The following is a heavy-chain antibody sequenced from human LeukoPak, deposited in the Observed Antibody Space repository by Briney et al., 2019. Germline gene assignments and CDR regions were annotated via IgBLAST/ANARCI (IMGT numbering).Heavy chain of an antibody. CDR1: GFTVSSNY. D-gene: IGHD5-24*01. Sequence: GSLRLSCAASGFTVSSNYMSWVRQAPGKGLEWVAFISYDGSTKYYADSVKGRFTISRDNSKNTLYLQMNSLRTEDTAVYYCARRSRDGWYFDYWGQGTLVTVSS. V-gene: IGHV3-30*03. CDR2: ISYDGSTK. CDR3: ARRSRDGWYFDY. J-gene: IGHJ4*02.